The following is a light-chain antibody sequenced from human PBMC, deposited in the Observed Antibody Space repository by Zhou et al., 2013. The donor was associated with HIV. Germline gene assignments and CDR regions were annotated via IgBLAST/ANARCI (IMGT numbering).Light chain of an antibody. Sequence: QSVLTQPPSVSGAPGQRVTISCTGSHSNIGAGYDVHWYQQLPGTAPKLLIYVNNNRPSGVPDRFSGSKSGTSASLAITGLQAEDEADYYCQSYDSSLSVVFGGGTRLTVL. J-gene: IGLJ2*01. CDR3: QSYDSSLSVV. CDR2: VNN. V-gene: IGLV1-40*01. CDR1: HSNIGAGYD.